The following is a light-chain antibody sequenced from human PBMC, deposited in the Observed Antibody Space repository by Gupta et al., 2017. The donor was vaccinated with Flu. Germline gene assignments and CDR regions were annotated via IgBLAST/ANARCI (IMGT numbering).Light chain of an antibody. CDR3: SSYSGSNDLWV. CDR2: GVT. V-gene: IGLV2-8*01. J-gene: IGLJ3*02. CDR1: NSDVGGYNY. Sequence: GTISCSGTNSDVGGYNYVSWYQQHPGEAPKLIIYGVTQRPSGVPARFSGSKAGDTAYLSVTDLQPEDEADYYCSSYSGSNDLWVFGGGTKLTVL.